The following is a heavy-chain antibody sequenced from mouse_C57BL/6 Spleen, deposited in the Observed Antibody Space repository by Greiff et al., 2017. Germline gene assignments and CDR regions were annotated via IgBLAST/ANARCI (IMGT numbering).Heavy chain of an antibody. CDR2: INPNNGGT. D-gene: IGHD2-4*01. CDR1: GYTFTDYN. V-gene: IGHV1-22*01. CDR3: ARGRLRQVY. Sequence: VHVQQSGPELVKPGASVKMSCKASGYTFTDYNMHWVKQSHGKSLEWIGYINPNNGGTSYNQKFKGKATLTVNKSSSTAYMELRSLTSEDSAVYYCARGRLRQVYWGQGTTLTVSS. J-gene: IGHJ2*01.